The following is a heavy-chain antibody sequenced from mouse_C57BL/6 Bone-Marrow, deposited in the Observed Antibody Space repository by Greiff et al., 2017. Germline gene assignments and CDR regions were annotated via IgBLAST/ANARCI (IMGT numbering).Heavy chain of an antibody. CDR3: AREGGLYYGNYGRFAY. D-gene: IGHD2-1*01. CDR1: GFTFSSYA. CDR2: ISDGGSYT. V-gene: IGHV5-4*01. Sequence: EVMLVESEGGLVKPGGSLKLSCAASGFTFSSYAMSWVRQTPEKRLEWVATISDGGSYTYYPDNVKGRFTISRDNAKNNLYLQMSHLKSEDTAMYYCAREGGLYYGNYGRFAYWGQGTLVTVSA. J-gene: IGHJ3*01.